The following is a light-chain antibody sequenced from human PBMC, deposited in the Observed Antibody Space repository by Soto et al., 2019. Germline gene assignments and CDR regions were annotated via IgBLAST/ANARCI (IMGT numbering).Light chain of an antibody. J-gene: IGLJ1*01. CDR2: DVG. CDR1: SSDIGGYNF. CDR3: NSYRTVSTYV. Sequence: QSALTQPASVSGSPGQSITIACTGTSSDIGGYNFVSWYQQHPGKAPKLLIYDVGKRPSGVSNRFSGSKSSNTASLTISGLQAEDEAHYYCNSYRTVSTYVFGTGTKLTVL. V-gene: IGLV2-14*01.